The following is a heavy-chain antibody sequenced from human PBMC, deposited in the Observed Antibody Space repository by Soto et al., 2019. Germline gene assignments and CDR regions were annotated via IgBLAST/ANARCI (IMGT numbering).Heavy chain of an antibody. CDR3: ARGDFQYYFDY. J-gene: IGHJ4*02. V-gene: IGHV4-30-2*01. CDR2: MYYGGST. Sequence: QLQLQESGSGLVEPSQTLSLTCAVSGGPISSGGYSWSWIRQPPGKGLEWIGYMYYGGSTYYNPSLKSRVSISVDRSKNQFSRKLSSVTAADTAVYYCARGDFQYYFDYWGQGTLVTVSS. CDR1: GGPISSGGYS.